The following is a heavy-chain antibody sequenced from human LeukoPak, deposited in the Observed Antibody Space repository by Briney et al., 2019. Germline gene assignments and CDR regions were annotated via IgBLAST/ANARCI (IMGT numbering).Heavy chain of an antibody. CDR1: GFAFSTYA. CDR3: AKLRGNSYGVFEDY. CDR2: ISGSGAST. V-gene: IGHV3-23*01. J-gene: IGHJ4*02. D-gene: IGHD5-18*01. Sequence: PGGSLRLSCAAPGFAFSTYAMSWVRQAPGKGLEWVSSISGSGASTYDADSVKGRFTISRDNSKNTLHLLMNSLRAEDTAIYYCAKLRGNSYGVFEDYWGQGTLVTVSS.